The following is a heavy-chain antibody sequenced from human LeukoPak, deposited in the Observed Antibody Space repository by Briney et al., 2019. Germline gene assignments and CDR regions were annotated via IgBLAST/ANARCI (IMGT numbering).Heavy chain of an antibody. CDR3: ALVVTPSYYYDY. V-gene: IGHV3-66*01. Sequence: TGGSLRLSCAASGFTVTSNYMSWVRQAPGKGLEWVSVIYGGGSTYYAGSVKGRFTISRDNSKNTLYLQMNSLRAEDTAVYYCALVVTPSYYYDYWGQGTLVTVSS. J-gene: IGHJ4*02. D-gene: IGHD4-23*01. CDR2: IYGGGST. CDR1: GFTVTSNY.